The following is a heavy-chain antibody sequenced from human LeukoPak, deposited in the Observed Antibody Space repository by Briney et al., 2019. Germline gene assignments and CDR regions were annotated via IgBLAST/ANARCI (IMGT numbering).Heavy chain of an antibody. D-gene: IGHD6-19*01. V-gene: IGHV3-23*01. CDR1: GFTFSSYA. CDR3: ANLSPILSSGCYDVDY. Sequence: PGGSLRLSCAASGFTFSSYAMSWVRQAPGKGLEWVSAISGSGGSTYSADSVKGRFTISRDNSKTTLYLQMNSLRAEDTAVYYCANLSPILSSGCYDVDYWGQGTLVTVSS. J-gene: IGHJ4*02. CDR2: ISGSGGST.